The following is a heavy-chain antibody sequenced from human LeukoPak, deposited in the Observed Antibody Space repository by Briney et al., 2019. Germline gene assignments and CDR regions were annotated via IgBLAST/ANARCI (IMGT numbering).Heavy chain of an antibody. V-gene: IGHV3-7*01. D-gene: IGHD3-10*01. CDR2: IKQDGSEK. CDR3: ARGDDYYGSGSYFDY. Sequence: GGSLSLSCAASGFTFSTYAMSWVRRAPGKGLEWVANIKQDGSEKYYVDSVKGRFTISRDNAKNSLYLQMNSLRAEDAAVYYCARGDDYYGSGSYFDYWGQGTLVTVSS. CDR1: GFTFSTYA. J-gene: IGHJ4*02.